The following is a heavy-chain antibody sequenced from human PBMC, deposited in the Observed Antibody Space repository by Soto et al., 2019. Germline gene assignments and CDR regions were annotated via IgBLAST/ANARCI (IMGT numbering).Heavy chain of an antibody. CDR1: GFTFSSYW. D-gene: IGHD3-3*01. J-gene: IGHJ6*03. CDR2: IKQDGSEK. Sequence: EVQLVESGGGLVQPGGSLRLSCAASGFTFSSYWMSWVRQAPGKGLEWVANIKQDGSEKYYVDSVKGRFTISRDNAKNSLYLQMNSLRAEDTAVYYCARDPSRITIFGVGPSSFYMDVWGKGTTVTVSS. V-gene: IGHV3-7*01. CDR3: ARDPSRITIFGVGPSSFYMDV.